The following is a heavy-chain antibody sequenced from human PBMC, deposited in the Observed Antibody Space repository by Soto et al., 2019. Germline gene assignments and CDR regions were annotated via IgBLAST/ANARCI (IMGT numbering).Heavy chain of an antibody. CDR1: GGTFSSYA. J-gene: IGHJ5*02. CDR2: IIPIFGTA. D-gene: IGHD6-13*01. CDR3: ARDPRPRYSSSWSIRNWSER. Sequence: SVNVSCKASGGTFSSYAISWVRQAPGQGLEWMGGIIPIFGTANYAQKFQGRVTITADKSTSTAYMELSSLRSEDTAVYYCARDPRPRYSSSWSIRNWSERWGEGTMVTVSS. V-gene: IGHV1-69*06.